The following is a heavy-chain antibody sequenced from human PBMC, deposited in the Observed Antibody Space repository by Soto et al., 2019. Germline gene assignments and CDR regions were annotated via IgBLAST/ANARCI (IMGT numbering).Heavy chain of an antibody. J-gene: IGHJ1*01. V-gene: IGHV3-23*01. CDR1: GFTFNSY. D-gene: IGHD2-21*02. CDR2: ISTGGDST. Sequence: EVQLLESGGGLVQRGGSLSLSCAASGFTFNSYMSWVRQAPGKGLEWVSGISTGGDSTYYADSVKGRFTISRDNSKNTLYLQMNSLRAEDTAVYYCAKDYGGYSLGSFQHWGQGTLFTVSS. CDR3: AKDYGGYSLGSFQH.